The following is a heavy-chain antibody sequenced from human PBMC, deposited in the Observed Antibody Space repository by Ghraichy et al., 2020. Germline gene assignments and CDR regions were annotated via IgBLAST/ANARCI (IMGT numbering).Heavy chain of an antibody. J-gene: IGHJ4*02. CDR2: IKQDGSET. CDR1: GFTFSRYW. CDR3: ARDCGGDCSPGGYFDY. Sequence: GGSLRLSCAASGFTFSRYWMSWVRQTPGKGLEWVANIKQDGSETYYVDSVKGRFTISRDNAKNSLYLQMNSLRAEDTAVYYCARDCGGDCSPGGYFDYWGQGTLVIVSS. D-gene: IGHD2-21*01. V-gene: IGHV3-7*01.